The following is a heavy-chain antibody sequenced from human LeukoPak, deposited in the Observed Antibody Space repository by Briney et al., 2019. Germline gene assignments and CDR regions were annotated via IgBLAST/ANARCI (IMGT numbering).Heavy chain of an antibody. Sequence: GGSLRLSCAASGFTFSSDAMSWVRQAPGKGLERVSTITSGGSTYYPDSVKGRITISRDNSKNTLYLQMNSLTADDTAVYYCAKYVVAASTYYFDYWGQGTLVTVSS. CDR1: GFTFSSDA. V-gene: IGHV3-23*01. CDR3: AKYVVAASTYYFDY. CDR2: ITSGGST. D-gene: IGHD2-15*01. J-gene: IGHJ4*02.